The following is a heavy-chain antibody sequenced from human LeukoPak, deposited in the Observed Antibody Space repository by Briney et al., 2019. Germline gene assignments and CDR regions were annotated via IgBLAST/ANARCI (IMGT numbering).Heavy chain of an antibody. CDR3: ARTYYDSSGPMSHAFDI. V-gene: IGHV1-18*01. D-gene: IGHD3-22*01. CDR2: ISAYNGNT. Sequence: ASVKVSCKASGYTFTSYGISWVRQAPGQGLEWMGWISAYNGNTNYAQKLQGRVTMTTDTSTSTAYMELRSLRSDDTAVYYCARTYYDSSGPMSHAFDIWGQGTMVTVSS. CDR1: GYTFTSYG. J-gene: IGHJ3*02.